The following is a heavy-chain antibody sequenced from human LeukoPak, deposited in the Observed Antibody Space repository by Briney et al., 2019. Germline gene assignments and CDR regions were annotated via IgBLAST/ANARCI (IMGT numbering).Heavy chain of an antibody. V-gene: IGHV1-18*01. CDR3: ARDRRGGSGSYRRFDY. J-gene: IGHJ4*02. CDR1: GYTFTSYG. Sequence: ASVKASCKASGYTFTSYGIRWVRQAPGQGLEWMGWISAYNGNTNYAQKLQSRVTMTTDTSTSTAYMELRSLRSDDTAVYYCARDRRGGSGSYRRFDYWGQGTLVTVSS. CDR2: ISAYNGNT. D-gene: IGHD3-10*01.